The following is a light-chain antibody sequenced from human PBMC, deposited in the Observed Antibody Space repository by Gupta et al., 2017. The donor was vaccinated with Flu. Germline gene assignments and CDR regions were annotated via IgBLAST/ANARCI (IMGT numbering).Light chain of an antibody. V-gene: IGLV2-23*02. CDR3: CAYEGGDTFEV. CDR1: CSHVGCHSV. CDR2: DVS. Sequence: SCTGPCSHVGCHSVVAWWQQHPGQAPKLIIYDVSKQPSGVSGRFSGSKSGATAFLTISSLQAEDEADYYCCAYEGGDTFEVFGGGTKVTVL. J-gene: IGLJ2*01.